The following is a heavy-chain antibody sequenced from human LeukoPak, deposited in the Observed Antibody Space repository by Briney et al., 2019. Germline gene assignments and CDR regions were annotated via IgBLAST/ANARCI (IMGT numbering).Heavy chain of an antibody. D-gene: IGHD3-22*01. V-gene: IGHV3-21*01. CDR2: ISSSSSYI. J-gene: IGHJ6*02. CDR3: ASYYYDSSGGYYYGMDV. Sequence: PGGSLRLSCAASGFTFSSYSMNWVRQAPGKGLEWVSSISSSSSYIYYADSVKGRFTISRDNAKNSLYLQMNSLRAEDTAVYYCASYYYDSSGGYYYGMDVWGQGTTVTVSS. CDR1: GFTFSSYS.